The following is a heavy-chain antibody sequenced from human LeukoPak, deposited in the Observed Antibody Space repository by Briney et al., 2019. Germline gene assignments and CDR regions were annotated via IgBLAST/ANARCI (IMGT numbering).Heavy chain of an antibody. CDR1: GIIFNNFA. CDR3: AKDLGSVVTPPSLDY. Sequence: GWSLRLSCAPSGIIFNNFAFHWVRQPPGKGLEWVAAVSYDGSNKYYADSVRGRLTISRDNSKNTLYLQMNSLRAEDTAVYYCAKDLGSVVTPPSLDYWGQGTLVTVSS. J-gene: IGHJ4*02. D-gene: IGHD4-23*01. CDR2: VSYDGSNK. V-gene: IGHV3-30-3*01.